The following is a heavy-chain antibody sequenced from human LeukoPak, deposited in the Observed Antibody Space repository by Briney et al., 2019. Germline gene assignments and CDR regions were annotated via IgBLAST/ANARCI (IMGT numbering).Heavy chain of an antibody. D-gene: IGHD3-10*01. CDR1: GYTFTSYD. V-gene: IGHV1-8*01. CDR2: MDPDSGKT. CDR3: ARNPPPYYGSGNPYDDY. Sequence: ASVKVSCKASGYTFTSYDINWVRQATGQGLEWMGWMDPDSGKTVYAQNFQGRVTMTKDTSINTAYMELSSLRAEDTAVYYCARNPPPYYGSGNPYDDYWGQGTLVTVSS. J-gene: IGHJ4*02.